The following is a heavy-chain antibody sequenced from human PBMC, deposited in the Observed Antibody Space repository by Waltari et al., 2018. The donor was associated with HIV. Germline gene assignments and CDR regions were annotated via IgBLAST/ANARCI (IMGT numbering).Heavy chain of an antibody. V-gene: IGHV4-61*02. Sequence: QVQLQESGPGLVRPSQTLSLPCTVSGGSITSGSYYWSWLRQPAGKELEWIGRVYTSGNTDYNPSLRSRVTLSVDTSNNQFSLKLSSLTAADTAVYYCARALDYYESGSFPWWFFDLWGRGTLVTVSS. J-gene: IGHJ2*01. D-gene: IGHD3-10*01. CDR3: ARALDYYESGSFPWWFFDL. CDR1: GGSITSGSYY. CDR2: VYTSGNT.